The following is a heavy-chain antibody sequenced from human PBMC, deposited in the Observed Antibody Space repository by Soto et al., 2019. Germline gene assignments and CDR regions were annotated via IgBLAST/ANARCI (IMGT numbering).Heavy chain of an antibody. Sequence: SVKVSCKASGGTFSSYAISWVRQAPGQGLEWMGGIIPIFGTANHAQKFQGRVTITADKSTSTAYMELSSLRSEDTAVYYCARVRPWAAAGTNWFDPWGQGTLVTVSS. CDR1: GGTFSSYA. D-gene: IGHD6-13*01. CDR2: IIPIFGTA. CDR3: ARVRPWAAAGTNWFDP. J-gene: IGHJ5*02. V-gene: IGHV1-69*06.